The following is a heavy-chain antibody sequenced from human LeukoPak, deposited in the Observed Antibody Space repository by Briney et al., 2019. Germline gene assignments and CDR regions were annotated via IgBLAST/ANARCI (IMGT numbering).Heavy chain of an antibody. CDR2: IYYTGST. CDR3: ARGPSGDLGYYYYYGMDV. D-gene: IGHD4-17*01. CDR1: GGSISSGDYY. J-gene: IGHJ6*02. V-gene: IGHV4-30-4*01. Sequence: PSQTLSLTCTVSGGSISSGDYYWSWIRHPPGKGLEGIGYIYYTGSTYYNPSLKSRVTISVDTSKNQFSLKLSSVTAADTAVYYCARGPSGDLGYYYYYGMDVWGQGTTVTVSS.